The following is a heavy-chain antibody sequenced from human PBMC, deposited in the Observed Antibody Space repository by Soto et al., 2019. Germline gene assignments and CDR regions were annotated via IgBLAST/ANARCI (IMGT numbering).Heavy chain of an antibody. V-gene: IGHV4-39*01. CDR1: GGSISSSSYY. D-gene: IGHD3-3*01. J-gene: IGHJ6*02. CDR3: ARTQILITIFGVVSALHYYYGMDV. Sequence: PSETLSLTCTVSGGSISSSSYYWGWIRQPPGKGLEWIGSIYYSGSTYYNPSLKSRVTISVDTSKNQFSLKLSSVTAADTVVYYCARTQILITIFGVVSALHYYYGMDVWGQGTTVTVSS. CDR2: IYYSGST.